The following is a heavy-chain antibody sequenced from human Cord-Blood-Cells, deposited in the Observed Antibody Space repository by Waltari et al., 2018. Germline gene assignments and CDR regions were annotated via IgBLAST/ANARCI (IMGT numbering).Heavy chain of an antibody. D-gene: IGHD6-13*01. V-gene: IGHV4-34*01. Sequence: QVQLQQWGAGLLKPSETLSLTCAVYGGSFSGYYCSWIRQPPGKGLEWIGEINHSGSTNYNPSLKSRVTISVDTSKNQFSLKLSSVTAADTAVYYCARDGHSSSWYNDPYYFDYWGQGTLVTVSS. CDR1: GGSFSGYY. CDR3: ARDGHSSSWYNDPYYFDY. J-gene: IGHJ4*02. CDR2: INHSGST.